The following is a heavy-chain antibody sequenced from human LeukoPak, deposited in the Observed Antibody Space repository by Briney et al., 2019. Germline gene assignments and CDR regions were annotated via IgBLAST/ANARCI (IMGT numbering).Heavy chain of an antibody. Sequence: ASLKVSCKASGYTFTGYYMHWVRQAPGQGLEWMGWINPNSGGTNSAQKFQGRVTMTRDTSISTAYMELSRLRSDDTAVYYCARDWSIVGATWFDPWGQGTLVTVSS. J-gene: IGHJ5*02. CDR3: ARDWSIVGATWFDP. D-gene: IGHD1-26*01. V-gene: IGHV1-2*02. CDR1: GYTFTGYY. CDR2: INPNSGGT.